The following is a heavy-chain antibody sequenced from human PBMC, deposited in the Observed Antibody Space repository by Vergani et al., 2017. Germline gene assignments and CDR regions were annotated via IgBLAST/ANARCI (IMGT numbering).Heavy chain of an antibody. D-gene: IGHD2-15*01. CDR2: INPNSGGT. CDR3: ASLYCSGGSCSKGYFDL. Sequence: QVQLVQSGAEVKKPGASVKVSCKASGYTFTGYYMHWVRQAPGQGLEWMGWINPNSGGTNYAQKFQGRVTMTRDTSISTAYMELSRLRSDDTAVYYCASLYCSGGSCSKGYFDLWGRGTLVTVSS. J-gene: IGHJ2*01. V-gene: IGHV1-2*02. CDR1: GYTFTGYY.